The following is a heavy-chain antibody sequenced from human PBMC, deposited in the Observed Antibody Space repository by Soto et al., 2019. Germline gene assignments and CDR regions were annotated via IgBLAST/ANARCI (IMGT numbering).Heavy chain of an antibody. CDR1: VDRIKRKGCS. D-gene: IGHD1-7*01. V-gene: IGHV4-31*03. CDR3: ARGRGQICQNYFDL. Sequence: SLACPVPVDRIKRKGCSSPWTRHHPEKGVEWFGDSYYSGTRHYNPSLEGRAFIPLDTSRNQFSLKVTSVTAADSAVYFCARGRGQICQNYFDLWGLGILVTVSS. CDR2: SYYSGTR. J-gene: IGHJ5*02.